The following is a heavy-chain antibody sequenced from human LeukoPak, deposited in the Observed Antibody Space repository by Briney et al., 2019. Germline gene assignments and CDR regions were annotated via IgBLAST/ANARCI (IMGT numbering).Heavy chain of an antibody. D-gene: IGHD7-27*01. J-gene: IGHJ4*02. CDR1: GFTFSNYV. CDR2: ISGAGGMT. V-gene: IGHV3-23*01. Sequence: GGSLRLSCAASGFTFSNYVMTWVRQAPGKGLEWVSGISGAGGMTYYADYVKGRFTISRDNSRNTLFLQMNSLRAEDTAVYYCAKDLNWGSFDYWGQGTLVTVSS. CDR3: AKDLNWGSFDY.